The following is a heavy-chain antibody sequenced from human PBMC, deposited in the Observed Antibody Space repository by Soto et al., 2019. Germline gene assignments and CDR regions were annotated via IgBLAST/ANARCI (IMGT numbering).Heavy chain of an antibody. V-gene: IGHV3-23*01. D-gene: IGHD5-18*01. Sequence: PGGSLRLSCAASGFTFRSYAMSWVRQAPGKGLEWVSGISGSGISTHYADSVKGRFTVSRDNSKNTLYLQMNSLRAEDTAVYYCARALGSPWIQLKFDYWGQGTPVTVSS. CDR2: ISGSGIST. CDR3: ARALGSPWIQLKFDY. J-gene: IGHJ4*02. CDR1: GFTFRSYA.